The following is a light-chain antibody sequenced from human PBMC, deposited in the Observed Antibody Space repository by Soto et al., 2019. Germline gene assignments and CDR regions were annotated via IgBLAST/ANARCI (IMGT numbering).Light chain of an antibody. V-gene: IGKV2-28*01. Sequence: DIVMTQSPLSLPVTPGEPASISCRSSQSLLHSNGYNYLDWYLQKPGQSPQLLIYLGSNRASGVPDRFSGSGSCTDFTLKISRVEAEDVGVYYCMQALQTPQFTFGPGTKVDIK. CDR3: MQALQTPQFT. CDR2: LGS. J-gene: IGKJ3*01. CDR1: QSLLHSNGYNY.